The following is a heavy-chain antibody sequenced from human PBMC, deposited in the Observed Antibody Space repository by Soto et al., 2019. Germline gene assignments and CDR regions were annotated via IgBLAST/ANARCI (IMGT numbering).Heavy chain of an antibody. D-gene: IGHD3-3*01. V-gene: IGHV5-51*01. CDR2: IYPGDSDT. CDR1: GDRFTSYW. J-gene: IGHJ6*02. CDR3: ARHRYYDFWSGYYDYYYYGMDV. Sequence: ESLKVSCKGAGDRFTSYWIGWVRQMPGKGLEWMGIIYPGDSDTRYSPSFQGQVTISADKSISTAYLQWSSLKASDTAMYYCARHRYYDFWSGYYDYYYYGMDVWGQGTTVTVS.